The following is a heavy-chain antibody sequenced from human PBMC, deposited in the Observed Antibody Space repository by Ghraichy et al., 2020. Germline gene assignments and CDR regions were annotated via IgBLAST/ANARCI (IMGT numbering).Heavy chain of an antibody. D-gene: IGHD6-13*01. CDR2: MNPNSGNT. Sequence: ASVKVPCKASGYTFTSYDINWVRQATGQGLEWMGWMNPNSGNTGYAQKFQGRVTMTRNTSISTAYMELSSLRSEDTAVYYCARDSSSDRGFDPWGQGTLVTVSS. CDR3: ARDSSSDRGFDP. CDR1: GYTFTSYD. J-gene: IGHJ5*02. V-gene: IGHV1-8*01.